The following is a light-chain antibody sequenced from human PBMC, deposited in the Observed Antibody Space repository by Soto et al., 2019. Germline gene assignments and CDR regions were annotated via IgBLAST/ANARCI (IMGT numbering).Light chain of an antibody. CDR1: SSDVGGYNY. V-gene: IGLV2-14*01. CDR2: EVT. J-gene: IGLJ1*01. Sequence: QSVLTQPASVSGSPGQSITISCTGTSSDVGGYNYVSWYQQHPGKAPKLMIYEVTNRPSGVSNRFSGSQSGNTASLTISGLQAEDEADYYCSSHKRSITLVFGTGTKVTVL. CDR3: SSHKRSITLV.